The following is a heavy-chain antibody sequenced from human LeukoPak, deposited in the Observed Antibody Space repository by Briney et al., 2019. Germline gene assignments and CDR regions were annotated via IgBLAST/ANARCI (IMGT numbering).Heavy chain of an antibody. V-gene: IGHV1-69*04. CDR1: GYTFITCI. Sequence: GASVKVSCKASGYTFITCIISWVRQAPGQGLEWMGRIIPILGIANYAQKFQGRVTITADKSTSTAYMELSSLRSEDTAVYYCARELIEDYYDSSGYYDYWGQGTLVTVSS. CDR3: ARELIEDYYDSSGYYDY. CDR2: IIPILGIA. J-gene: IGHJ4*02. D-gene: IGHD3-22*01.